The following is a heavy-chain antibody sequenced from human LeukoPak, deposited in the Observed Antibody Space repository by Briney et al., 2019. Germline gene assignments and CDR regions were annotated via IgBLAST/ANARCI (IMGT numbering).Heavy chain of an antibody. CDR3: ARGGSLDVIFGVVIIATTFDY. V-gene: IGHV1-18*01. Sequence: ASVKVSCKAFGYTFTSLGIRWVGPAPGPGLGWVGWISAYNGNTNYAQKLQGRVTMTTDTSTSTAYMELRSLRSDDTAVYYCARGGSLDVIFGVVIIATTFDYWGQGTLVTVSS. CDR2: ISAYNGNT. D-gene: IGHD3-3*01. J-gene: IGHJ4*02. CDR1: GYTFTSLG.